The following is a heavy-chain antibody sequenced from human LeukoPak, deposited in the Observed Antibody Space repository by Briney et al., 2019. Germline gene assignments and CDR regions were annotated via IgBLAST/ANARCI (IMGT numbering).Heavy chain of an antibody. J-gene: IGHJ4*02. D-gene: IGHD5-18*01. CDR3: AKDISQGYTFGSIEEDY. CDR2: LNYNGGNT. Sequence: GGSLRLSCAASGFTFSTYAMTWLRQAPGKGLEWVSALNYNGGNTYYADSVKGRFTISRDNSKNTLYLQMNSLGADDTAVYFCAKDISQGYTFGSIEEDYWGQGTLVTVSS. CDR1: GFTFSTYA. V-gene: IGHV3-23*01.